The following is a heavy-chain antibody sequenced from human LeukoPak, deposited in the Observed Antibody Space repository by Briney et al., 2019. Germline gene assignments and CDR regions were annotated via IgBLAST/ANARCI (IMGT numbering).Heavy chain of an antibody. CDR3: ALWGGAVAGTLFDY. Sequence: ASVKVSCKASGGTFSSYAISWVRQAPGQGLEWMGGIIPIFGTANYAQKFQGRVTITADKSTSTAYMELSSLRSEDTAVYYCALWGGAVAGTLFDYWGQGTLVTVSS. D-gene: IGHD6-19*01. J-gene: IGHJ4*02. CDR2: IIPIFGTA. V-gene: IGHV1-69*06. CDR1: GGTFSSYA.